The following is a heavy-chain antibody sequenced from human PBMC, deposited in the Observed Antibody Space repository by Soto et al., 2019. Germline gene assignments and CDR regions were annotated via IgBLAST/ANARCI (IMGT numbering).Heavy chain of an antibody. CDR1: GGSISSYY. Sequence: PSETLSLTCTVSGGSISSYYWSWIRQPPGKGLEWIGYIHGGGSTNYSPSLKSRVTISVDTSKNQFSLKLSSVTAADTAMYYCARTRGGYDYFDFWGQGTLVTVSS. CDR3: ARTRGGYDYFDF. CDR2: IHGGGST. D-gene: IGHD5-12*01. J-gene: IGHJ4*02. V-gene: IGHV4-59*01.